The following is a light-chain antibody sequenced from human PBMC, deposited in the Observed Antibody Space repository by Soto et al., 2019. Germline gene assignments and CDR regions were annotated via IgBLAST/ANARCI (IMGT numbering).Light chain of an antibody. CDR2: DAS. V-gene: IGKV3-11*01. J-gene: IGKJ4*01. CDR1: QSVDTY. Sequence: EIVLTQSPCTLSLSPGERATLSCRASQSVDTYLAWYQQKPGQAPRLLIYDASTRATGIPARFSGNGSGTDFTLTISSLEPEDFAVYYCKERTNWPGLTFGGGTKVEIK. CDR3: KERTNWPGLT.